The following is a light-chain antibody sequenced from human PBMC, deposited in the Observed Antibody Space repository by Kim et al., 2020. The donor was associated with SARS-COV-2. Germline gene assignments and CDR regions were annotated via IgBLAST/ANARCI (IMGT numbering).Light chain of an antibody. J-gene: IGKJ2*01. CDR1: QFVNNKY. V-gene: IGKV3-20*01. CDR2: GAS. CDR3: QQYDNAYT. Sequence: EIVLTQSPGTLSLSPGERATLSCRASQFVNNKYVAWYQQKPGQAPRLLIYGASTRATGTPDRFSGSGSGTDFTLTISRLEPEDFAVYYCQQYDNAYTFGQGTKLEI.